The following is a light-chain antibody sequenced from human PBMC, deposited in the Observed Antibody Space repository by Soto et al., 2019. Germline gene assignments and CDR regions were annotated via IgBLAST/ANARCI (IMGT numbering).Light chain of an antibody. CDR1: SSNIGAGYD. Sequence: QSVLTQPPSVSGAPGQRVTISCTGSSSNIGAGYDVHWYQQLPRTAPKLLIYGNSNRPSGVPDRFSGSKSGTSASLAITGLQAEDEADYHCQSYDSSLPVVFGGGTKLTVL. J-gene: IGLJ2*01. CDR2: GNS. V-gene: IGLV1-40*01. CDR3: QSYDSSLPVV.